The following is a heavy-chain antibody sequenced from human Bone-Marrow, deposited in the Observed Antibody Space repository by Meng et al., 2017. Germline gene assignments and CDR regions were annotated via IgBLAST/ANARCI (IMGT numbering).Heavy chain of an antibody. D-gene: IGHD4-17*01. CDR1: GGSIISGGYY. Sequence: VQLQESGPGLVKTSETLSLTCTVSGGSIISGGYYWSWIRQHPGKGLGWIAYIHYSGATAYNPSLKSRFTISVDTSKNQFSLKVTSATAADTAVYFCARDIGGYGACDYWGQGNLVTVSS. V-gene: IGHV4-31*03. CDR3: ARDIGGYGACDY. CDR2: IHYSGAT. J-gene: IGHJ4*02.